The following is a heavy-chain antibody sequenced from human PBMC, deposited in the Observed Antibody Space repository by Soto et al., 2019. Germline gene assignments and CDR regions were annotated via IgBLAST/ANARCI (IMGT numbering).Heavy chain of an antibody. V-gene: IGHV3-73*01. CDR2: IRSKTNSYAT. J-gene: IGHJ3*02. Sequence: GGSLRLSCAASGFTFSGSAMHWVRQASGKGLEWVGRIRSKTNSYATAYAASVKGRFTISRDDSKNTAYLQMNSLKTEDTAVYYCYTLPLGSGSWGDAFDIWGQGTMVTVSS. D-gene: IGHD3-10*01. CDR1: GFTFSGSA. CDR3: YTLPLGSGSWGDAFDI.